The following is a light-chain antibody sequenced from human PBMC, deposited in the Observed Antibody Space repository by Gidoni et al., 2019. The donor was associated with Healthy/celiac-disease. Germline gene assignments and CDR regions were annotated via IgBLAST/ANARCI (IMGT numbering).Light chain of an antibody. CDR1: PSVSSSY. CDR3: QQYGSSPYT. V-gene: IGKV3-20*01. Sequence: EIVLTQSPGTLSLSPGERATLSCRASPSVSSSYFAWYQQKPGQAPRLLIYGASSRATCIPDRFSGSGSGTDFTLTISRLEPEDFAVYYCQQYGSSPYTFGQGTKLEIK. J-gene: IGKJ2*01. CDR2: GAS.